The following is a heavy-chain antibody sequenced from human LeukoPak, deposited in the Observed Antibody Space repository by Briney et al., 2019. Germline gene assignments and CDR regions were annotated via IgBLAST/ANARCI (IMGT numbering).Heavy chain of an antibody. D-gene: IGHD4-23*01. V-gene: IGHV3-30-3*01. CDR1: GFTFSSYA. J-gene: IGHJ4*02. CDR3: AREEYGGYFDY. CDR2: ISYDESNK. Sequence: GSLGLSRAASGFTFSSYAMHWVRQAPGKGLEWVAVISYDESNKYYADSVKGRFTISRDNSKNTLYLQMNSLRAEDTAVYYCAREEYGGYFDYWGQGTLVTVSS.